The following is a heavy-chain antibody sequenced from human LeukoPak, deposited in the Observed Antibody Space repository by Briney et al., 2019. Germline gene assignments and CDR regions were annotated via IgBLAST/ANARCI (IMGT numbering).Heavy chain of an antibody. CDR1: GFTFSSYE. CDR2: ISSSGSTK. CDR3: AREGVLIQLPSD. Sequence: PGGSLRLSCAASGFTFSSYEMNWVRQAPGKGLEWVSYISSSGSTKYYADSVKGRFTISRDNAKKSLYLQMNSLRAEDTAVYYCAREGVLIQLPSDWGQGTLVTVSS. V-gene: IGHV3-48*03. J-gene: IGHJ4*02. D-gene: IGHD5-18*01.